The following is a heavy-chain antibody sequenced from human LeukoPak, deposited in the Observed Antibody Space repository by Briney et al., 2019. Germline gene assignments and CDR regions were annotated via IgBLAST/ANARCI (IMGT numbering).Heavy chain of an antibody. CDR3: ARVGYCSGGSCYLFDC. J-gene: IGHJ4*02. V-gene: IGHV1-8*01. CDR2: MNPNSGNT. Sequence: ASVKVSCKASGYTFTSYDINWVRQATGQGLEWMGWMNPNSGNTGYAQKFQGRVTMTRNTSISTAYMELSSLRSEDTAVYYCARVGYCSGGSCYLFDCWGQGTLVTVSS. D-gene: IGHD2-15*01. CDR1: GYTFTSYD.